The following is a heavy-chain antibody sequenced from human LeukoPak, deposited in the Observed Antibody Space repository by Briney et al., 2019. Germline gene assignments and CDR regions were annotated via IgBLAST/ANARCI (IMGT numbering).Heavy chain of an antibody. CDR1: GFTFSSEA. CDR2: IGPAGGTT. CDR3: TKVRSGSSSWALRVFDY. Sequence: PGGSLRLSCAVSGFTFSSEAMGWAGQLPGGGLKGVSTIGPAGGTTYYAESMKGRFTISRDNSKSTLYLQMNSLRVEDTAVYYCTKVRSGSSSWALRVFDYWGQGALVTVSS. D-gene: IGHD6-13*01. V-gene: IGHV3-23*01. J-gene: IGHJ4*02.